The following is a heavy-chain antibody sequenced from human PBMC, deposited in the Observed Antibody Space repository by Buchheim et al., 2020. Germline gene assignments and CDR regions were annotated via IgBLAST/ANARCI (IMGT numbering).Heavy chain of an antibody. V-gene: IGHV4-4*02. Sequence: QVQLQESGPGLVKPSGTLSLTCAVSGGSIGNTHWWSWFRQSPGKGLEWIGEVYQSGSANYNPSPRSRVTISVDQSKNQFSLTLSSVTAADTAIYYCARAMVRGAFDYWGQGTL. CDR2: VYQSGSA. CDR3: ARAMVRGAFDY. CDR1: GGSIGNTHW. D-gene: IGHD3-10*01. J-gene: IGHJ4*02.